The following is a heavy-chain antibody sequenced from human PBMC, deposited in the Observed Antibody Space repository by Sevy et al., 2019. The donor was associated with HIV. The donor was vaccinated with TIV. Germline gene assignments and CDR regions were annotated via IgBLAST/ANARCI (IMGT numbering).Heavy chain of an antibody. Sequence: SETLSLTCTVSGGSISSYYWSWIRQPPGKGLEWIGYIYYSGSTNYNPSLKSRVTISVDTSKNQFSLKLSSVTAADTAVYYCAGGRGHDFWSGLWYYYGMDVWGQGTTVTVSS. J-gene: IGHJ6*02. CDR2: IYYSGST. CDR1: GGSISSYY. CDR3: AGGRGHDFWSGLWYYYGMDV. D-gene: IGHD3-3*01. V-gene: IGHV4-59*01.